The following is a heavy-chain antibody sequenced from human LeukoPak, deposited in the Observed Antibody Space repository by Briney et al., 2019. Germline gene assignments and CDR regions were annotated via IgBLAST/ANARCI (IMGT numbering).Heavy chain of an antibody. D-gene: IGHD1-14*01. V-gene: IGHV4-31*03. CDR3: AGSAARSGTFDY. Sequence: SETLSVTCTVSGGSISSGGYYWSWIRQHPGKGLEWIGYIYYSGSTYYNPSLKSRVTISVDTSKNQFSLKLSSVTAADTAVSYCAGSAARSGTFDYWGQGTLVTVSS. J-gene: IGHJ4*02. CDR1: GGSISSGGYY. CDR2: IYYSGST.